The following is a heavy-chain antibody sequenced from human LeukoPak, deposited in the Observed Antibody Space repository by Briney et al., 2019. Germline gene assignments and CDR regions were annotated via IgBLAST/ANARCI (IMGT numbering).Heavy chain of an antibody. CDR3: AGIAYCGGDCNEPTNNWFDP. CDR1: GYTFTSYG. D-gene: IGHD2-21*02. CDR2: ISAYNVNT. Sequence: GASVKVSCKASGYTFTSYGISWVRQAPGQGLEWIGWISAYNVNTNYAHKLQGRVTMTTDTSTSTAYMELRSLRSDDTAVYYCAGIAYCGGDCNEPTNNWFDPWGQGTLVTVSS. J-gene: IGHJ5*02. V-gene: IGHV1-18*01.